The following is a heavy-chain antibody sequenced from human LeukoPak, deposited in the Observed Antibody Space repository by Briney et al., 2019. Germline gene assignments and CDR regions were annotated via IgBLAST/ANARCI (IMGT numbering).Heavy chain of an antibody. V-gene: IGHV3-30-3*02. CDR2: ISYDGSNK. Sequence: PGGSLRLSCAASGFTFSSYAMHWVRQAPGKGLEWVAVISYDGSNKYYADSVKGRFTISRDNSKNTLYLQMNSLRAEDTAVYYCASSVDTAMPGVYWGQGTLVTASS. CDR3: ASSVDTAMPGVY. J-gene: IGHJ4*02. CDR1: GFTFSSYA. D-gene: IGHD5-18*01.